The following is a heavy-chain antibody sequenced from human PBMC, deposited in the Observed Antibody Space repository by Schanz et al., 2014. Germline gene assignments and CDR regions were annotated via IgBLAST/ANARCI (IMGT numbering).Heavy chain of an antibody. CDR1: GFIFGSSV. V-gene: IGHV3-23*04. Sequence: EVQLVESGGGLVQPGGSLRLSCAASGFIFGSSVMAWVRQARGKGLEWVSAMNESHSTIYYADSVRGRFTISRDNAENTLFLQMNSLRAEDTAVYYCARKVVATIGGYYDNWGQGTLVIVSS. CDR3: ARKVVATIGGYYDN. D-gene: IGHD5-12*01. CDR2: MNESHSTI. J-gene: IGHJ4*02.